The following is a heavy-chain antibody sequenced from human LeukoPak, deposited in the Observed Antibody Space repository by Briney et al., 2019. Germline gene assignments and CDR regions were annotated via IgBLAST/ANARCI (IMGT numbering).Heavy chain of an antibody. Sequence: SQTLSLTCTVSGGSISSGSYYWSWIRQPAGKGLEWIVRIYTSGSTNYNPSLKSRVTISVNASNNLFSLKLSPMTAAPTAVYYSARDARDSSGYRFDYWGQGTLATVSS. V-gene: IGHV4-61*02. D-gene: IGHD3-22*01. J-gene: IGHJ4*02. CDR3: ARDARDSSGYRFDY. CDR2: IYTSGST. CDR1: GGSISSGSYY.